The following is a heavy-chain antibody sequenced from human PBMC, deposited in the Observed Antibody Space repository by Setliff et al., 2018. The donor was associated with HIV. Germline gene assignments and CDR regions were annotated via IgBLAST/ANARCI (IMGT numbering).Heavy chain of an antibody. Sequence: PSETLSLTCGVYGGSFSSYYWSWIRQSPGKGLEWIGEINHSGSNNYNPSLKSRVTISVYTSKNQFSLKRSSVTAADKAVYFCARVRTGSYFQRLDYYYMDVWGKGTTVTSP. D-gene: IGHD3-9*01. V-gene: IGHV4-34*01. CDR1: GGSFSSYY. CDR2: INHSGSN. CDR3: ARVRTGSYFQRLDYYYMDV. J-gene: IGHJ6*03.